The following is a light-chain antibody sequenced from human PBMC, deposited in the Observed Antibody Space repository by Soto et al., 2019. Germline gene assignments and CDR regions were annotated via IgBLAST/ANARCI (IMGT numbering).Light chain of an antibody. Sequence: QSALTQPDSGSGSPGQSINISCTGSSSDIGSYNLVSWYQQRPGKAPKLLIFEGSKRPSGISDRFSGSKSGNKASLTISGLQAEDESDYYCCSYTGGRTHYVFGPGTKLTVL. CDR1: SSDIGSYNL. CDR2: EGS. V-gene: IGLV2-23*01. CDR3: CSYTGGRTHYV. J-gene: IGLJ1*01.